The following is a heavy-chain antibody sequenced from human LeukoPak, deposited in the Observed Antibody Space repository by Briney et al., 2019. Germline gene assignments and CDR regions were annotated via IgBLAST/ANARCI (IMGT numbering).Heavy chain of an antibody. V-gene: IGHV3-11*01. Sequence: PGGSLRLSCAASGFTFSDYYMSWIRQAPGKGLEWVSYISSSGSTIYYADSVKGRFTISRDNAKNSLYLQMNSLRAEDTAVYYCARDSAAYYDILTGYGDKGWFDPWGQGTPVTVSS. CDR2: ISSSGSTI. CDR1: GFTFSDYY. J-gene: IGHJ5*02. CDR3: ARDSAAYYDILTGYGDKGWFDP. D-gene: IGHD3-9*01.